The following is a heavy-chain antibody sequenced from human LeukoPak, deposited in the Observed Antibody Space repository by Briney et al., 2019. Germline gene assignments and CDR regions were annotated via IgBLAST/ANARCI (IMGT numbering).Heavy chain of an antibody. D-gene: IGHD2-15*01. CDR3: ARFCSGGSCYPVFGMDV. CDR2: INPSGGST. J-gene: IGHJ6*02. Sequence: ASVKVSCKASGYTFTSYYMHWVRQAPGQGLEWMGIINPSGGSTSYAQKFQGRVTMTRDTSTSTVYMELSSLRSEDTAVYYCARFCSGGSCYPVFGMDVWGQGTTVTVSS. V-gene: IGHV1-46*01. CDR1: GYTFTSYY.